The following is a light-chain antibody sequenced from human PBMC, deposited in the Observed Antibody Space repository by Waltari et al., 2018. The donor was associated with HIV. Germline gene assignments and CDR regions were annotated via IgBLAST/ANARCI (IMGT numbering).Light chain of an antibody. CDR3: ASWDDNLSGWV. J-gene: IGLJ3*02. Sequence: QSFLPQPPSASGPPGQHVSFPSSGISSHLGIHYLSWYQHLPGTTPKFVIYRMDQRPSGVPDRFSGSNSGTSASLAISGLRSEDEAHYYCASWDDNLSGWVFGGGTKLTVL. V-gene: IGLV1-47*01. CDR1: SSHLGIHY. CDR2: RMD.